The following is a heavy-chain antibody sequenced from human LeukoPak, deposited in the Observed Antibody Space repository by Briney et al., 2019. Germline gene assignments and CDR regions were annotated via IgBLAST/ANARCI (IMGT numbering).Heavy chain of an antibody. J-gene: IGHJ4*02. V-gene: IGHV1-2*02. CDR1: GYTFTGYY. CDR3: ATYVQVVFGY. CDR2: INPNSGGI. D-gene: IGHD3-10*02. Sequence: GSVKVSCKASGYTFTGYYMHWVRQAPGQGLEWMGWINPNSGGINYAQNFQGRVTMTRDTSITTAYMELSSLRSDDTAVYYCATYVQVVFGYWGQGTLVTVSS.